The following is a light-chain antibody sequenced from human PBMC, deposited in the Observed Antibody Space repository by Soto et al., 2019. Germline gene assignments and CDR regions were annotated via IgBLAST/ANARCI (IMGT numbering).Light chain of an antibody. V-gene: IGKV3-15*01. CDR1: QSVNSN. J-gene: IGKJ1*01. CDR3: QQYNSYSWT. CDR2: GAS. Sequence: EIVMTQSPATLSVSPGGRATLSCRASQSVNSNLAWYQQKPGQAPRLLIYGASTRATGIPARFSGSGSGTDFTLTISSLQPDDFATYYCQQYNSYSWTFGQGTKVDIK.